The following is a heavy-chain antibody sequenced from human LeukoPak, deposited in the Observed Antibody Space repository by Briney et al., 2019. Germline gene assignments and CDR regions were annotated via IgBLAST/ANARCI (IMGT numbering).Heavy chain of an antibody. CDR2: ISSSSSYI. Sequence: PGGSLRLSCAASGFTFSSYSMNWVRQAPGKGLEWVSSISSSSSYIYYADSVKGRFTISRDNAKNSLYLQMNSLRAEDTAVYYCARDLFEYSSSSATRYFDLWGRGTLVTVSS. J-gene: IGHJ2*01. D-gene: IGHD6-6*01. V-gene: IGHV3-21*01. CDR1: GFTFSSYS. CDR3: ARDLFEYSSSSATRYFDL.